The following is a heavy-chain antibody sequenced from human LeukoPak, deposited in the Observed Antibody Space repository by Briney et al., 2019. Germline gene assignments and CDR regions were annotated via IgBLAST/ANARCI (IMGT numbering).Heavy chain of an antibody. CDR1: GGSISGYY. CDR2: VYYSGSS. J-gene: IGHJ6*02. D-gene: IGHD4-23*01. CDR3: ARQPLGKYGMDV. V-gene: IGHV4-59*08. Sequence: SETLSLTCTVSGGSISGYYWSWIRQPPAKGLEWIGDVYYSGSSNYNPSLKSRVTISVDTSKNQLSLKLSSVTAADTAVYYCARQPLGKYGMDVWGRGTTVTVSS.